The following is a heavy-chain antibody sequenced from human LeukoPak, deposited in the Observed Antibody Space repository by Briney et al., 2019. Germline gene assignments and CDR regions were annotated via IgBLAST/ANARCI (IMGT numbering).Heavy chain of an antibody. CDR2: ISSSSSTI. V-gene: IGHV3-48*01. Sequence: GGALRIFCAASGVTFSNYDMNWGRPGPGEGLEWVSYISSSSSTIYYADSVKGRLTISRDNAKNSLYLQMNSLRAEDTAVYYCARETTYSLWGQGTLVTVSS. J-gene: IGHJ4*02. CDR3: ARETTYSL. D-gene: IGHD1-1*01. CDR1: GVTFSNYD.